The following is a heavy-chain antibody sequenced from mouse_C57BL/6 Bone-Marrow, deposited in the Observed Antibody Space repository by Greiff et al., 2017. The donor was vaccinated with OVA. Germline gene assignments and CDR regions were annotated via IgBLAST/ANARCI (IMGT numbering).Heavy chain of an antibody. CDR2: INPGSGGT. CDR1: GYAFTNYL. D-gene: IGHD1-1*02. V-gene: IGHV1-54*01. J-gene: IGHJ1*03. Sequence: VQLQQSGAELVRPGTSVKVSCKASGYAFTNYLIEWVKQRPGQGLEWIGVINPGSGGTNYNEEFKGKATLTADKSSSTAYMQLSSLTSEDSAVYFCARTGNWYFDVWGTGTTVTVSS. CDR3: ARTGNWYFDV.